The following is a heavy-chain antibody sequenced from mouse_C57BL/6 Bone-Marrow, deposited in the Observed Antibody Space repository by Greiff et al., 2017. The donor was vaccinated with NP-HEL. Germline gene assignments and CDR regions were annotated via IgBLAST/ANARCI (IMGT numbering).Heavy chain of an antibody. J-gene: IGHJ3*01. Sequence: QVQLQQPGAELVKPGASVKMSCKASGYTFTSYWITWVKQRPGQGLEWIGDIYPGSGSTNYNEKFKSKATLTVDTSSSTAYMQLSSLTSEDSAVYYCAPGDYGSRGFAYWGQVTLVTVSA. CDR3: APGDYGSRGFAY. CDR2: IYPGSGST. CDR1: GYTFTSYW. V-gene: IGHV1-55*01. D-gene: IGHD1-1*01.